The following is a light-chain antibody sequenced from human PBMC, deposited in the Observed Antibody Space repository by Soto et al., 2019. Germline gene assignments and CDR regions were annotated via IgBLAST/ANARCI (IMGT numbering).Light chain of an antibody. CDR2: SNN. CDR1: SSNIGSYV. J-gene: IGLJ2*01. V-gene: IGLV1-44*01. CDR3: AAWDDSLNGVV. Sequence: QAVVTQAPSASGTPGQRVTISCSGSSSNIGSYVVNWYQRLPGTAPKLLIYSNNQRPSGVPERFSGSKSGTSASLAISGLQSEDEAVYDCAAWDDSLNGVVFGGGTQLTVL.